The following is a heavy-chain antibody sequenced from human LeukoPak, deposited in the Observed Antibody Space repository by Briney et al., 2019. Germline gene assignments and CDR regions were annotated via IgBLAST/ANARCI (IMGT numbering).Heavy chain of an antibody. D-gene: IGHD3-22*01. CDR3: ARRQYYYDSSGYLDWFDP. V-gene: IGHV4-34*01. J-gene: IGHJ5*02. CDR1: GGSFSGYY. CDR2: INHSGST. Sequence: SETLSLTCAVYGGSFSGYYWSWIRQPPGKGLEWSGEINHSGSTNYNPSLKSRVTISVDTSKNQFSLKLSSVTAADTAVYYCARRQYYYDSSGYLDWFDPWGQGTLVTVSS.